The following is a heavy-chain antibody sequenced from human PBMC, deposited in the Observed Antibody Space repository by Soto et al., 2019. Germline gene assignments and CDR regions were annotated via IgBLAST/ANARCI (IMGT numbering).Heavy chain of an antibody. CDR1: GFTFSSYA. Sequence: GGSLRLSCATSGFTFSSYAMSWVRQAPGKGLEWVSAISGSGGSTYYADSVKGRFTISRDNSKNTLYLQMNSLRAEDTAIYYCAKDLGDYSNYGPPNYWGQGTLVTVSS. V-gene: IGHV3-23*01. D-gene: IGHD4-4*01. CDR2: ISGSGGST. CDR3: AKDLGDYSNYGPPNY. J-gene: IGHJ4*02.